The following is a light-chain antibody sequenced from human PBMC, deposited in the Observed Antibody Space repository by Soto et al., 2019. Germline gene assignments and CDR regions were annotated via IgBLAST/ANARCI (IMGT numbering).Light chain of an antibody. V-gene: IGKV1-5*03. CDR2: KAS. Sequence: DIQMTQSPSTLSGSVGDRVTITCRASQTLSSWLSWYQQKPRKAPKLLIYKASTLKSGVPSRFSGSGSGTEFTLTISSLQADDFATYYCQHYNSYSEAFGQGTKVDIK. J-gene: IGKJ1*01. CDR3: QHYNSYSEA. CDR1: QTLSSW.